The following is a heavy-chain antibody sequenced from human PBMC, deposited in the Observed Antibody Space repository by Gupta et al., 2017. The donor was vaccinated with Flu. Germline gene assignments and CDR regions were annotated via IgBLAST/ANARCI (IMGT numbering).Heavy chain of an antibody. V-gene: IGHV4-34*01. CDR1: GGSFSGYY. J-gene: IGHJ6*03. D-gene: IGHD3-3*01. CDR2: INHSGST. CDR3: ATLDEYYDFWSGPYYMDV. Sequence: QVQLQQWGAGLLKPSETLSLTCAVYGGSFSGYYWSWIRQPPGKGLEWIGEINHSGSTNYNPSLKSRVTISVDTSKNQFSLKLSSVTAADTAVYYCATLDEYYDFWSGPYYMDVWGKGTTVTVSS.